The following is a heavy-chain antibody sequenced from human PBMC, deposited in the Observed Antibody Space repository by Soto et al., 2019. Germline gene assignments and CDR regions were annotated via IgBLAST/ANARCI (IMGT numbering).Heavy chain of an antibody. V-gene: IGHV3-21*01. J-gene: IGHJ5*02. CDR2: ISSSSSYI. Sequence: GGSLRLSCAASGFTFSGSAMHWVRQAPGKGLEWVSSISSSSSYIYYADSVKGRFTISRDNAKNSLYLQMNSLRAEDTAVYYCARERDKIYDILTGYYKEPANWFDPWGQGTLVTVSS. CDR1: GFTFSGSA. CDR3: ARERDKIYDILTGYYKEPANWFDP. D-gene: IGHD3-9*01.